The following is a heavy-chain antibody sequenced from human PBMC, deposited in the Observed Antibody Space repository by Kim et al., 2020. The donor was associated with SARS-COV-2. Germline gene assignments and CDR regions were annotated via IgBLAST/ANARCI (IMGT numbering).Heavy chain of an antibody. D-gene: IGHD1-26*01. V-gene: IGHV3-74*01. J-gene: IGHJ4*02. Sequence: TYADSVKGRFTISRDNAKNTLYLQMHSLRAEDTAVYYCAREMSTTTWPDYWGQGTLVTVSS. CDR3: AREMSTTTWPDY.